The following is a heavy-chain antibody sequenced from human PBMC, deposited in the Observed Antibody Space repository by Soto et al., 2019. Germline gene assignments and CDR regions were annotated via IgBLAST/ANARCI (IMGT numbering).Heavy chain of an antibody. V-gene: IGHV1-18*04. Sequence: ASVKVSCKASGYTLTSYGISWVRQAPGQGLEWMGWISAYNGNTNYAQKLQGRVTMTTDTSTSTAYMELRSLRSDDTAVYYCARDAYSSSWLDYYYYGMDVWGQGTTVTVSS. CDR1: GYTLTSYG. D-gene: IGHD6-13*01. CDR3: ARDAYSSSWLDYYYYGMDV. J-gene: IGHJ6*02. CDR2: ISAYNGNT.